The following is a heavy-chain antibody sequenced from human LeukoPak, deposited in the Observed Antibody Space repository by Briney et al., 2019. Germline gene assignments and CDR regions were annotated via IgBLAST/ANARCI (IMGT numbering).Heavy chain of an antibody. CDR2: INPNSGGT. CDR3: ACWGYYYDSSGYYFDY. Sequence: GASVKVSCKASGYTFTGYYMHWVRQAPGQGLEWMGWINPNSGGTNYAQKFQGRVTMTRDTSISTAYMELSRLRSDDTAVYYCACWGYYYDSSGYYFDYWGQGTLVTVSS. V-gene: IGHV1-2*02. J-gene: IGHJ4*02. CDR1: GYTFTGYY. D-gene: IGHD3-22*01.